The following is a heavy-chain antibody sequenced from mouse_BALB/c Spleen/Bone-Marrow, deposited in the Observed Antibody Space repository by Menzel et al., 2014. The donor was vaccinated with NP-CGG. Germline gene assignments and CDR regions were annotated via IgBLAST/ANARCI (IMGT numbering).Heavy chain of an antibody. CDR2: INPGSGGT. CDR1: GYAFSSFW. J-gene: IGHJ2*01. Sequence: VQVVESGAELVRPGSSVKISCKASGYAFSSFWMNWVKQRPGQGLEWIGVINPGSGGTNFNEKFRGKTTLTADKSSSTAYMQFNSLTSDDSAVYFCAREGYYGLDYWGQGTTLTVSS. D-gene: IGHD2-1*01. CDR3: AREGYYGLDY. V-gene: IGHV1-54*03.